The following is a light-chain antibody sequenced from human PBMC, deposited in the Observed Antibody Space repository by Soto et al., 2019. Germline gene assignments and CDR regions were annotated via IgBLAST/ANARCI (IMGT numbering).Light chain of an antibody. V-gene: IGLV2-11*01. Sequence: QSALTQPRSVSGSPGQSVTISCTGTSSDVGGYNFVSWYQQHPGKAPKLMIYDVSQRPSGVPDRFSGSKSGNTASLTISGLQDEDEADYYCCSYAGSHFLFGGGTQLTVL. CDR2: DVS. J-gene: IGLJ2*01. CDR1: SSDVGGYNF. CDR3: CSYAGSHFL.